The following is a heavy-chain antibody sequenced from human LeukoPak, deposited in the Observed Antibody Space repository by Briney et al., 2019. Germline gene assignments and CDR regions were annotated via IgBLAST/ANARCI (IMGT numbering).Heavy chain of an antibody. V-gene: IGHV1-18*01. D-gene: IGHD3-10*01. CDR3: ARIPLKVRGVIEPFDY. CDR2: ISAYNGNT. Sequence: ASVKVSCKASGYTFTSYGISWVRQAPGQGLEWMGWISAYNGNTNYAQKLQGRVTMTTDTSTSTAYMKLRSLRSDDTAVYYCARIPLKVRGVIEPFDYWGQGTLVTVSS. J-gene: IGHJ4*02. CDR1: GYTFTSYG.